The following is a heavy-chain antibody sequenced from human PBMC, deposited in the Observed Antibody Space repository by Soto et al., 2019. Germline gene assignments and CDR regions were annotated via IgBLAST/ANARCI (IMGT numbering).Heavy chain of an antibody. V-gene: IGHV3-23*01. CDR2: ISGSGGST. CDR3: AKGGRGGAAMVILSGHPDY. CDR1: XFTXSSYA. D-gene: IGHD5-18*01. J-gene: IGHJ4*02. Sequence: EVXXXXSGGXLVXPGXXLXXXCAXXXFTXSSYAMSWVRQAPGKGXXXXXXISGSGGSTYYADSVKGRFTIXXXXXXXXXXXXXXXXXXXXXXXXYCAKGGRGGAAMVILSGHPDYWGQGTLVTVSS.